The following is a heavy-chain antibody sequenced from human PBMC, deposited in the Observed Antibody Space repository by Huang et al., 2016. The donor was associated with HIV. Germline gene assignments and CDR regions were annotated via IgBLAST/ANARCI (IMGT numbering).Heavy chain of an antibody. CDR1: GFTVSTNY. J-gene: IGHJ4*02. V-gene: IGHV3-53*01. CDR2: IYSGGTT. Sequence: EVQLVESGGGLIQPGGSLRLSCAASGFTVSTNYMTWVRQAPGKRREWVSLIYSGGTTYYADAVKGRFTISRDDSENTLYLHMTSLRAGDTAVYYCAKEGDTGAALGYWGQGTLVTVS. D-gene: IGHD2-8*02. CDR3: AKEGDTGAALGY.